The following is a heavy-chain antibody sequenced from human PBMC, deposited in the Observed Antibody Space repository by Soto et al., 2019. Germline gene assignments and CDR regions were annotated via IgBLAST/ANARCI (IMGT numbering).Heavy chain of an antibody. V-gene: IGHV4-39*01. CDR2: IYYSGST. CDR1: GGSISSSSYY. D-gene: IGHD5-18*01. Sequence: PSETLSLTCTVSGGSISSSSYYWGWIRQPPGKGLEWIGSIYYSGSTYYNPSLKSRVTISVDTSKNQFSLKLSSVTAADTAVYYCARSRSGYSYGNFDYWGQGTLVTVSS. CDR3: ARSRSGYSYGNFDY. J-gene: IGHJ4*02.